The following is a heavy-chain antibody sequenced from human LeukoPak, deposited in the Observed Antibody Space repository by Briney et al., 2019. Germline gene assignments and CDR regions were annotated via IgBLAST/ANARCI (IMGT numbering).Heavy chain of an antibody. CDR3: AHSSGYAYGLDY. CDR2: IGGGSSYK. D-gene: IGHD5-18*01. J-gene: IGHJ4*02. Sequence: GGSLRLSCAASGFTFSRNNMKWVRQAPGKGLEWVASIGGGSSYKYYADSVKGRFTVSRDNAKNSLYLEMNSLRAEDTAVYYCAHSSGYAYGLDYWGQGTLVTVSS. CDR1: GFTFSRNN. V-gene: IGHV3-21*01.